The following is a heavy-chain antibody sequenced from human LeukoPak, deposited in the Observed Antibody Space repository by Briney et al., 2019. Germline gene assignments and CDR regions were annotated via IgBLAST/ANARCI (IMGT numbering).Heavy chain of an antibody. J-gene: IGHJ4*02. V-gene: IGHV1-69*05. CDR2: IIPIFGTA. CDR1: GGTFSSYA. D-gene: IGHD2-2*01. CDR3: ARGGASIVPARRYFDY. Sequence: ASVKVSCKASGGTFSSYAISWVRQAPGQGLEWMGGIIPIFGTANYAQKFQGRVTMTRNTSISTAYMELSSLRSEDTAVYYCARGGASIVPARRYFDYWGQGTLVTVSS.